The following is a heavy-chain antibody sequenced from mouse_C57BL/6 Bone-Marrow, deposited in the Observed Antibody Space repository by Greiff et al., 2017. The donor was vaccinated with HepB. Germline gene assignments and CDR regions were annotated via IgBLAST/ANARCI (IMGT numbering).Heavy chain of an antibody. CDR1: GFTFSDYG. V-gene: IGHV5-17*01. CDR2: ISSGSSTI. CDR3: ARGYDWGYFDV. J-gene: IGHJ1*03. Sequence: EVQLVESGGGLVKPGGSLKLSCAASGFTFSDYGMHWVRQAPEKGLEWVAYISSGSSTIYYADTVKGRFTISRDNAKNTVFLQMTSLRSEDTAMYKCARGYDWGYFDVWGTGTTVTVSS. D-gene: IGHD2-2*01.